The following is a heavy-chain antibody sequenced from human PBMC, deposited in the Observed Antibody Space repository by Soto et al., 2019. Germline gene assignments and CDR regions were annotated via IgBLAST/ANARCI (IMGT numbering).Heavy chain of an antibody. J-gene: IGHJ6*02. CDR3: TSTPPPSSGNYRNGGYYGMDV. CDR1: GFTFGDYA. Sequence: PGGSLRLSCTASGFTFGDYAMSWFRQAPGKGLEWVGFIRSKAYGGTTEYAASVKGRFTISRDDSKSIAYLQMNSLKTEDTAVYYCTSTPPPSSGNYRNGGYYGMDVWGQGTTVTVSS. CDR2: IRSKAYGGTT. D-gene: IGHD4-4*01. V-gene: IGHV3-49*03.